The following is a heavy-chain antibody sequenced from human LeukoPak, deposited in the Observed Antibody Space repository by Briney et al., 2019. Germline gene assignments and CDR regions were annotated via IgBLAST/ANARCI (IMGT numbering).Heavy chain of an antibody. Sequence: SETLSLTCTVSGGSISSGNYYWNWIRQPAGKGLEWIGRIYTSGSTNYNPSLKSRVTMSVDTSKNQFSLKLSSVTAADTAVYYCARVGGQSIAVEYFQHWGQGTLVTVSS. J-gene: IGHJ1*01. D-gene: IGHD6-19*01. CDR2: IYTSGST. V-gene: IGHV4-61*02. CDR3: ARVGGQSIAVEYFQH. CDR1: GGSISSGNYY.